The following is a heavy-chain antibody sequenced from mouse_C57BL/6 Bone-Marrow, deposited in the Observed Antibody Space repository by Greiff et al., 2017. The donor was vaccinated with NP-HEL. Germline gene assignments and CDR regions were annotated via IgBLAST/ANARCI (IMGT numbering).Heavy chain of an antibody. J-gene: IGHJ3*01. V-gene: IGHV5-6*01. CDR1: GFTFSSYG. Sequence: EVQLQQSGGDLVKPGGSLKLSCAASGFTFSSYGMSWVRQTPDKRLEWVATISSGGSYTYYPDSVKGRFTISRDNAKNTLYLQMSSLKSEDTAMYYCARHRYSRFAYWGQGTLVTVSA. CDR3: ARHRYSRFAY. D-gene: IGHD2-12*01. CDR2: ISSGGSYT.